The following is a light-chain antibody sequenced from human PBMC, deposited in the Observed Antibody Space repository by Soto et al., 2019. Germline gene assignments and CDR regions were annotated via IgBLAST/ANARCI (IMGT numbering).Light chain of an antibody. Sequence: IVLAQTPGTLSSSPGDRYTLSCRASQTFSNRYLAWYQEKHGQAPRXXIYGASRRATGIPDRFSVSGYGTDCTLTISRLEPEDCAVYFCQQFGSSLITFGQGTRLEI. J-gene: IGKJ5*01. CDR3: QQFGSSLIT. CDR2: GAS. CDR1: QTFSNRY. V-gene: IGKV3-20*01.